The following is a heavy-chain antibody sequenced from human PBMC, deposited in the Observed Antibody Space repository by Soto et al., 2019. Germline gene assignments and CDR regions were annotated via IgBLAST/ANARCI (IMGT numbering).Heavy chain of an antibody. CDR3: ASEEIGVRAFDI. V-gene: IGHV3-30*04. J-gene: IGHJ3*02. D-gene: IGHD3-3*01. CDR2: ISYDGSNK. CDR1: GFTFSSYA. Sequence: GGSLRLSCAASGFTFSSYAMHWVRQAPGKGLEWVAVISYDGSNKYYADSVKDRFTISRDNSKNTLYLQMNSLRAEDTAVYYCASEEIGVRAFDIWVQVTMVTVSS.